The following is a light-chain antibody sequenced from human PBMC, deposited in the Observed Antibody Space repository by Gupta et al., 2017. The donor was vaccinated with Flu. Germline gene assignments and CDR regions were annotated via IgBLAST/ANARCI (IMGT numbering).Light chain of an antibody. CDR2: EVS. Sequence: SITISCTGTSSDIGTYIYVSWFQQHPGKAPKLLIYEVSSRPSGISDRFSGSKSGNTASLTISGLLAEDEAEYYCSSYTNTRAVVFGGGTTVTVL. CDR1: SSDIGTYIY. V-gene: IGLV2-14*01. J-gene: IGLJ2*01. CDR3: SSYTNTRAVV.